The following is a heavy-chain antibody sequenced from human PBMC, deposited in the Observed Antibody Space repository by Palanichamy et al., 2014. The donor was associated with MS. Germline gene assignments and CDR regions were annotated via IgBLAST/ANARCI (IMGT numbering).Heavy chain of an antibody. V-gene: IGHV3-48*02. J-gene: IGHJ3*02. CDR3: ARDVIVGPTINAFDI. CDR2: ITSSSSAI. D-gene: IGHD1-26*01. CDR1: GYTFSSYS. Sequence: EVQRWWESWGRRWYSGGGPLRLSCAASGYTFSSYSMNWVRQAPGKGLEWVSYITSSSSAIYYADSVKGRFTISRDNAKNSLYPQMNSLRDEDTAVYYCARDVIVGPTINAFDIWGQGTMVTVSA.